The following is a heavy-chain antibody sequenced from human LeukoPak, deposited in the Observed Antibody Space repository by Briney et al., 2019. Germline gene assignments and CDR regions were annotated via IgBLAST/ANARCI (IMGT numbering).Heavy chain of an antibody. J-gene: IGHJ6*02. Sequence: GASVTVSCKASGYTFTVYYMHWVRQAPGQGLEWMGWINPNSGGTNYAQKFQGRVTMTRDTSISTAYTELSRLRSDDTAVYYCARDPFAMIVVVSGMDVWGQGTTVTVSS. CDR2: INPNSGGT. CDR3: ARDPFAMIVVVSGMDV. V-gene: IGHV1-2*02. CDR1: GYTFTVYY. D-gene: IGHD3-22*01.